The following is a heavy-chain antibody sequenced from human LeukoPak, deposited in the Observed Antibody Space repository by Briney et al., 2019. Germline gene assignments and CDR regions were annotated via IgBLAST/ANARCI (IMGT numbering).Heavy chain of an antibody. D-gene: IGHD2-15*01. CDR3: ARGPLGYCSGGSCYGHYMDV. J-gene: IGHJ6*03. CDR1: GGSFSGYY. Sequence: SETLPLTCAVYGGSFSGYYWSWIRQPPGKGLEWIGEINHSGSTNYNPSLKSRVTISVDTSKNQFSLKLSSVTAADTAVYYCARGPLGYCSGGSCYGHYMDVWGKGTTVTVPS. V-gene: IGHV4-34*01. CDR2: INHSGST.